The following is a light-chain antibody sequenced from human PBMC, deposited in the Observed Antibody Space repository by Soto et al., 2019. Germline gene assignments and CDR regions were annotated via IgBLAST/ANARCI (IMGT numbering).Light chain of an antibody. CDR3: QQRGNWPPIT. CDR2: DAS. J-gene: IGKJ5*01. Sequence: DTVLTQSPATLSLSPGERATLSCRASKSVSRFLAWYQQKPGQAPRLLIYDASNRATGIPARFSGSGSGTDFTLTISSLEPEDFAVYYCQQRGNWPPITFGQGTRLDIK. V-gene: IGKV3-11*01. CDR1: KSVSRF.